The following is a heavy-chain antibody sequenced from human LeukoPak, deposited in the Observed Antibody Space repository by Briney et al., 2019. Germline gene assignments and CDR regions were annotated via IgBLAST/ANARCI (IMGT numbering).Heavy chain of an antibody. CDR1: GYTFTSYY. CDR2: INPSGGST. CDR3: AREDTAMVIDY. Sequence: ASVKVSCKASGYTFTSYYMHWVRQAPGQGLEWMGLINPSGGSTSYAQKFQGRVTMTRDTSTSTVYMELSSLRSEDTAVYYCAREDTAMVIDYWGQGTLVTVSS. J-gene: IGHJ4*02. D-gene: IGHD5-18*01. V-gene: IGHV1-46*01.